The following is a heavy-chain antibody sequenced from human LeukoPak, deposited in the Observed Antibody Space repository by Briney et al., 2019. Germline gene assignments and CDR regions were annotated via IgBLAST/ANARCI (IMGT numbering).Heavy chain of an antibody. D-gene: IGHD2-2*01. J-gene: IGHJ4*02. CDR3: ARDARHCTRSSCYPFYFDS. CDR2: INPNSGGT. CDR1: GYTFTGYY. V-gene: IGHV1-2*02. Sequence: VASVKVSCKASGYTFTGYYMHWVRQAPGQGLEWMGWINPNSGGTNYAQKFEGRVTMTRDTSISTVYMELSWLRSDDTAVYYCARDARHCTRSSCYPFYFDSWGQGTPVTVSS.